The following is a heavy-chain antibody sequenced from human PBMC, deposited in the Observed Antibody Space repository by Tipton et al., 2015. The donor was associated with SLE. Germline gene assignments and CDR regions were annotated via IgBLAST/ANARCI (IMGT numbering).Heavy chain of an antibody. V-gene: IGHV3-33*08. CDR1: GFTFSSYW. D-gene: IGHD6-19*01. CDR3: ARDRGVAGIICDY. Sequence: SLRLSCAASGFTFSSYWMHWVRQAPGKGLEWVAVIWYDGSNKYYVDSVKGRFTISRDNSKNTLYLQMNSLRAEDTAVYYCARDRGVAGIICDYWGQGTLVTVSS. J-gene: IGHJ4*02. CDR2: IWYDGSNK.